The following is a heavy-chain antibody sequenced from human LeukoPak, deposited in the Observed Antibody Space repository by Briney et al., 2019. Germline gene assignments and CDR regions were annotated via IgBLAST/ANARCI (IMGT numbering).Heavy chain of an antibody. D-gene: IGHD1-26*01. CDR1: GFTFSSYA. V-gene: IGHV3-23*01. CDR3: AKDRWVGATISHYFDY. CDR2: ISTRGGTT. Sequence: GGSLRLSCAASGFTFSSYAMNWVRQAPGKGLEWVSAISTRGGTTYYADSVKGRFTISRDDSKNTLYLQMNSLRVEDTAVYYCAKDRWVGATISHYFDYWDQGTLVTVSS. J-gene: IGHJ4*02.